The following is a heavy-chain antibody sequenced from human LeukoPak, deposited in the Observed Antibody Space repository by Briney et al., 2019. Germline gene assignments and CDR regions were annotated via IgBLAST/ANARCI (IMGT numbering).Heavy chain of an antibody. V-gene: IGHV4-4*07. CDR3: ARGRYCSADICSGGDAFDI. CDR1: GGSVNNYY. CDR2: IYTRGST. J-gene: IGHJ3*02. D-gene: IGHD2-15*01. Sequence: PSKTLSLTCTVSGGSVNNYYLSWIRQPAGKGLEGIGRIYTRGSTNYNPSLKSRVTMSVDTSKNQFSLKLSSVTAADTAVYYCARGRYCSADICSGGDAFDIWGQGTMVSVSS.